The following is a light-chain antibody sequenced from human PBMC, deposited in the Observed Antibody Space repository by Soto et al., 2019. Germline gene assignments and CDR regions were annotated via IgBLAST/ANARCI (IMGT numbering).Light chain of an antibody. Sequence: EIVLTQSPGTLSLSPGEGATLSCRASQSVSSSYLAWYQKKPGQAPRLLIYAASSRATVIPDRFSGSVSATDFTLTISRLEPEDFAVYYCQQYGNSPLTVGGGTKGDIK. V-gene: IGKV3-20*01. CDR2: AAS. CDR3: QQYGNSPLT. CDR1: QSVSSSY. J-gene: IGKJ4*01.